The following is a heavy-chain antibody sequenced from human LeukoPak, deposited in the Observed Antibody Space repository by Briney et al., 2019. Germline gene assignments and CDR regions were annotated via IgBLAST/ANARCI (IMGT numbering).Heavy chain of an antibody. J-gene: IGHJ6*01. CDR1: GGSISSYY. CDR2: IYYSGST. Sequence: SETLSLTCTVSGGSISSYYWSWIRQPPGKGLEWIGYIYYSGSTNYNPSLKSRVTISVDTSKNQFSLKLSSVTAADTAVYYCARGPLCLAYWGQGTTVTVSS. D-gene: IGHD2-2*01. CDR3: ARGPLCLAY. V-gene: IGHV4-59*01.